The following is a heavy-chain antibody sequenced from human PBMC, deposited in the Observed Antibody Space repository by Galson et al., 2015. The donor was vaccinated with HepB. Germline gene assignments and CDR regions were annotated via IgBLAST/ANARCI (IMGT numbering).Heavy chain of an antibody. J-gene: IGHJ4*02. CDR1: GGSFSGYY. CDR3: ARSLSGPLRITSRYYFDY. Sequence: LSLTCAVYGGSFSGYYWSWIRQPPGKGLEWIGEINHSGSTNYSPSLKSRVTTSVDTSKNQFSLKMSSVTAADTAVYYCARSLSGPLRITSRYYFDYWGQGTLVTVSS. CDR2: INHSGST. D-gene: IGHD4-17*01. V-gene: IGHV4-34*01.